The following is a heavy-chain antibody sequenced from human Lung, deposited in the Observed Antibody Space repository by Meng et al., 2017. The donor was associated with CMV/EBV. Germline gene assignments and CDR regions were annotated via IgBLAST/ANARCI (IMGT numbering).Heavy chain of an antibody. J-gene: IGHJ4*02. D-gene: IGHD1-14*01. CDR1: GYTFTRHV. Sequence: QVQLVESGSELKKPGASVKVSCKASGYTFTRHVINWVRQAPGQGLEWMGWMNTKTGNPTYAQGFTGRFVFSLDTSVSTAYLQISSLKAEDTAMYYCARDDNGAPDYWGQGTLVTVSS. CDR3: ARDDNGAPDY. CDR2: MNTKTGNP. V-gene: IGHV7-4-1*02.